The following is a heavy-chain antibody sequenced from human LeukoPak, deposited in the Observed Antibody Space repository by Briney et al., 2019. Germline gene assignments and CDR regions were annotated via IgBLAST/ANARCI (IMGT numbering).Heavy chain of an antibody. V-gene: IGHV3-30*02. CDR3: AKDEVYYGSASYYLDY. D-gene: IGHD3-10*01. CDR1: GFNFNTYA. CDR2: IRYDGSNE. Sequence: PGGSLRLSCAASGFNFNTYAMHWVRQAPGKGLEWVAFIRYDGSNESYADSVKGRFTISRDTSKNTLYLQMNSLRAEDTAVYFCAKDEVYYGSASYYLDYWGQGTLVTVSS. J-gene: IGHJ4*02.